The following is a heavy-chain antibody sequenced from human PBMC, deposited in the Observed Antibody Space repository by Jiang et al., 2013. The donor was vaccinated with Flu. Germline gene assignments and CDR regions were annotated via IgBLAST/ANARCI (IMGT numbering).Heavy chain of an antibody. Sequence: SGAEVKMPGASVKVSCKASGYTFTDYHIHWVRQAPGQGLEWMGWINPDSGGTNYAQKFQGRITMTRDTSISTAYMELSRLTSDDTAVYYCARDSTSDPLNAFDIWGQGTMVTVSS. CDR1: GYTFTDYH. J-gene: IGHJ3*02. CDR3: ARDSTSDPLNAFDI. CDR2: INPDSGGT. V-gene: IGHV1-2*02. D-gene: IGHD2-2*01.